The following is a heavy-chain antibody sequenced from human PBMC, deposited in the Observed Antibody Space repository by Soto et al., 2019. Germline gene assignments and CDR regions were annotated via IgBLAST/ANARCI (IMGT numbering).Heavy chain of an antibody. V-gene: IGHV3-7*01. Sequence: EVQLVESGGGLVRPGGSLRLSCAASGFTFSSYCMSWVRQAPGKGLEWVANIKQDGSEKYYVDSVKGRFTISRDNAENSLYLQMNSLRAEDTAVYYCTRGGCNSESYYCFDYWGQGTLVTVSS. CDR2: IKQDGSEK. CDR3: TRGGCNSESYYCFDY. D-gene: IGHD1-26*01. CDR1: GFTFSSYC. J-gene: IGHJ4*02.